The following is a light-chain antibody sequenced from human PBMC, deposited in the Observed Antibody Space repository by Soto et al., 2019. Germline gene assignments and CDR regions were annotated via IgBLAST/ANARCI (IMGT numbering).Light chain of an antibody. CDR1: QSLLHSNGNNY. J-gene: IGKJ5*01. CDR2: LGS. CDR3: PRAIHSPYT. V-gene: IGKV2-28*01. Sequence: DIVMTQSPLSLPVTPGEPASISCRSSQSLLHSNGNNYLDWYLQKPGQSPQLLIYLGSNRASGVPDRFSGSGSGTDFTLKISRVEAEDVRIRRSPRAIHSPYTLGHGTRLDMK.